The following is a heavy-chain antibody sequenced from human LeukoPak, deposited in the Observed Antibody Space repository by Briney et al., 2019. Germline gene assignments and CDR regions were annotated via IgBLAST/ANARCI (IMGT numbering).Heavy chain of an antibody. CDR2: INHSGST. V-gene: IGHV4-34*01. CDR3: ARGMWGHDAFDI. CDR1: GGSFSGYY. J-gene: IGHJ3*02. D-gene: IGHD3-16*01. Sequence: SETLSLTCAVYGGSFSGYYWSWIRQPPGKGLEWIGEINHSGSTNYNPSLKSRVTISVDTSKNQFSLKLSSVTAADTAVYYCARGMWGHDAFDIWGQGTMVPVSS.